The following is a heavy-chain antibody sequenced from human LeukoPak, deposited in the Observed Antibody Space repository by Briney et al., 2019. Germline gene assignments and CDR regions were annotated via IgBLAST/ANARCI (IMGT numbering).Heavy chain of an antibody. CDR1: GGSISSNSYS. J-gene: IGHJ4*02. V-gene: IGHV4-39*07. CDR3: ARVRWLQLGHFDY. D-gene: IGHD5-24*01. Sequence: SETLSLTCTVSGGSISSNSYSWGWIRQPPGKGLEWIASMSYSGSTYYNPSLKSRVTISVDTSRNQFSLKLSSVAAADTAVYYCARVRWLQLGHFDYWGQGSLVTVSS. CDR2: MSYSGST.